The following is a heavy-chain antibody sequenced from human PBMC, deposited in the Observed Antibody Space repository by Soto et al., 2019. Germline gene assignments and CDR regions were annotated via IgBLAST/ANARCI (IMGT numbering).Heavy chain of an antibody. CDR1: GGSFSGYH. CDR3: ARADGSPYYMDG. Sequence: QVQLQQWGAGLLKPSETLSLTCAVYGGSFSGYHWNWIRQSQGKGLEWMGDINTRESTNYNPSLKSRVTISVDTSKDQFSLRLNSVTAADTAVYYCARADGSPYYMDGWGKGTTGTVSS. J-gene: IGHJ6*03. V-gene: IGHV4-34*01. CDR2: INTREST.